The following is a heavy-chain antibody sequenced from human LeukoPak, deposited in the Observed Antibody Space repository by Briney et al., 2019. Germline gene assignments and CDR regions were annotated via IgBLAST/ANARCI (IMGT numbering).Heavy chain of an antibody. CDR1: GFTFNSYG. CDR3: AKDYEAYCGGDCYSFFDN. D-gene: IGHD2-21*02. CDR2: ISHDGSNK. J-gene: IGHJ4*02. Sequence: GGSLRLSCAASGFTFNSYGMHWVRQAPGKGLEWVAVISHDGSNKYYADSVKGRFTISRDNSKNTVNLQMNSLRAEDTAVYYCAKDYEAYCGGDCYSFFDNWGQGTLVTVSS. V-gene: IGHV3-30*18.